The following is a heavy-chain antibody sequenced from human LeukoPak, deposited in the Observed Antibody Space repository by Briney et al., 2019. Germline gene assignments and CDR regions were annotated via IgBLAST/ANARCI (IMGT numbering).Heavy chain of an antibody. Sequence: PSETLSLTCTVSGGSISSYYWSWIRQPAGKGLEWIERISSSGSTDYNPSLKSRVTMSVGTSKTQFSLKLSSVTAADTAVYYCAREGRSSTPGYWGQGTLVTVSS. CDR1: GGSISSYY. V-gene: IGHV4-4*07. D-gene: IGHD2-15*01. J-gene: IGHJ4*02. CDR3: AREGRSSTPGY. CDR2: ISSSGST.